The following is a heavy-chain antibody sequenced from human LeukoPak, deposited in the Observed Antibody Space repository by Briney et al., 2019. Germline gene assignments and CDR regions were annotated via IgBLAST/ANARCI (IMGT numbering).Heavy chain of an antibody. CDR3: ARDAESGSYYRGWFDP. V-gene: IGHV1-2*02. CDR1: GYTFTGYY. D-gene: IGHD1-26*01. CDR2: INPNSGGT. J-gene: IGHJ5*02. Sequence: ASVKVSCKDSGYTFTGYYMHWVRQAPGQGLEWMGWINPNSGGTKYAQKFQGRVTMTRDTSISTASMELSRLRFDDTAVYYCARDAESGSYYRGWFDPWGQGTLVTVSS.